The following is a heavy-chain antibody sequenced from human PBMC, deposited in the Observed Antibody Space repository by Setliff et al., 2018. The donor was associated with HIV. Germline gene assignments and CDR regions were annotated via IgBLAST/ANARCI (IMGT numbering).Heavy chain of an antibody. Sequence: RPGGSLRLSCAASGFTFSNAWMSWVRQAPGKGLERVSGINWNGGSTGYADSVKGRFTISRDNAKNSLYLQMNSLRAEDTALYYCARDRPRTSMIVVGRDWYFDLWGRGTLVTVSS. J-gene: IGHJ2*01. CDR2: INWNGGST. V-gene: IGHV3-20*04. CDR1: GFTFSNAW. CDR3: ARDRPRTSMIVVGRDWYFDL. D-gene: IGHD3-22*01.